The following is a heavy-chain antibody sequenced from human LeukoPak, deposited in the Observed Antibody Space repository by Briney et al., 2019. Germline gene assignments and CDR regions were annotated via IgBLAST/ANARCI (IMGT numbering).Heavy chain of an antibody. D-gene: IGHD4-17*01. CDR3: ARKATTGPTKAAFDI. J-gene: IGHJ3*02. CDR1: GGSISSYY. CDR2: IYYSGST. V-gene: IGHV4-59*01. Sequence: SETLSLTCTVSGGSISSYYWSWIRQPPGKGLEWIGYIYYSGSTNYSPSLKSRVTISVDTSKNQFSLKLSSVTAADTAVYYCARKATTGPTKAAFDIWGQGTMVTVSS.